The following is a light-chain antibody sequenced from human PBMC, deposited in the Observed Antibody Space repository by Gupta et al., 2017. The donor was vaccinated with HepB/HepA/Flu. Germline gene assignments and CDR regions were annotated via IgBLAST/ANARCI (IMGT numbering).Light chain of an antibody. CDR2: KDT. CDR1: ALPHRY. V-gene: IGLV3-25*03. Sequence: SPELTLPPSVSVSPGQTARITRSGDALPHRYPYWYQQKPGQAPVLIVYKDTKRPPGTPERFSGSSSGATVTLTISGVQAEDEADYYCQSADSSGTFDVFGTGTKVSIL. CDR3: QSADSSGTFDV. J-gene: IGLJ1*01.